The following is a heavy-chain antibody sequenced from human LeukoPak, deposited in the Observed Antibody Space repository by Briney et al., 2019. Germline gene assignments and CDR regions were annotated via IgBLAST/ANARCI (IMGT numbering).Heavy chain of an antibody. D-gene: IGHD1-7*01. Sequence: GGSLRLSCAASGFTFSSYGMSWVRQAPGKGLEWVSAISGSGGSAYYADSVKGRFTISRDNSKNTLYLQMNSLRAEDTAVYYCAKRRGLELTYYYHMDVWGKGTTVTVSS. CDR2: ISGSGGSA. J-gene: IGHJ6*03. CDR1: GFTFSSYG. CDR3: AKRRGLELTYYYHMDV. V-gene: IGHV3-23*01.